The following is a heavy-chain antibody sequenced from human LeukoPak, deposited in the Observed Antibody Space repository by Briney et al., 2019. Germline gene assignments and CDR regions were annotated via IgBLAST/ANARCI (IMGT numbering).Heavy chain of an antibody. D-gene: IGHD6-19*01. J-gene: IGHJ4*02. CDR1: GGSISSYY. CDR3: ARSHTDGYSSGWYEGYYFDY. Sequence: SETLSLTCTVSGGSISSYYWSWIRQPPGKGLEWIGYIYYTGSTNYNPSLKSRLTISVDTSKNQFSLKLSSVTAADTAVYYCARSHTDGYSSGWYEGYYFDYWGQGTLVTVSS. V-gene: IGHV4-59*01. CDR2: IYYTGST.